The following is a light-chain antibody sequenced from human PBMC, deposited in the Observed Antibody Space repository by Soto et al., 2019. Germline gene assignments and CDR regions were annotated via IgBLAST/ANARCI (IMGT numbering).Light chain of an antibody. Sequence: QPVLTQSPSASASLGASVKLTCNVSSGHSSYAIAWHQQQPEKGPRYLMKLNNDGSHSKGDGIPDRFSGSSSGAERYLTISSLQSEDEADYYCQTWGTGIQVFGGGTKLTVL. V-gene: IGLV4-69*01. J-gene: IGLJ2*01. CDR2: LNNDGSH. CDR3: QTWGTGIQV. CDR1: SGHSSYA.